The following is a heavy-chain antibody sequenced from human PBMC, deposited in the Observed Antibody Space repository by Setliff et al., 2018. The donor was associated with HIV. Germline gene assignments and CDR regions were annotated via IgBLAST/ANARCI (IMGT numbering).Heavy chain of an antibody. Sequence: SETLSLTCTVSGGSISSSSNYWGWIRQPPGKGLEWIGNIYYSGSTYYNPSLKSRVTISVDMSKNQFSLRLTSVTAADTAVYYCATQSFSDTDNYYYAAFDIWGQGTMVTVSS. D-gene: IGHD3-22*01. V-gene: IGHV4-39*01. CDR3: ATQSFSDTDNYYYAAFDI. CDR1: GGSISSSSNY. J-gene: IGHJ3*02. CDR2: IYYSGST.